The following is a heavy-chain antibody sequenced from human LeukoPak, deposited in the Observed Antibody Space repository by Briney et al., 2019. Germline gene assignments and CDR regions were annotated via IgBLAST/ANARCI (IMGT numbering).Heavy chain of an antibody. CDR2: IYYSGST. Sequence: SETLSLTCTVSGGSISSYYWSWIRQPPGKGLEWIGYIYYSGSTNYNPSLKSRVTISVDTSKNQFSLKLSSVIAADTAVYYCARRRPMDVWGQGTTVTVSS. V-gene: IGHV4-59*08. CDR3: ARRRPMDV. J-gene: IGHJ6*02. CDR1: GGSISSYY.